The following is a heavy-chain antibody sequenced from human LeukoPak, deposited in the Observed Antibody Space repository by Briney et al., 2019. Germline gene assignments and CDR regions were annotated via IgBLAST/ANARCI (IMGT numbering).Heavy chain of an antibody. J-gene: IGHJ4*02. D-gene: IGHD4-23*01. CDR1: GGTFSSYA. CDR3: ARAMPMVVTLPGKYYFDY. Sequence: SVKVSCKASGGTFSSYAISWVRQAPGQGLEWMGRIITIFGTANYAQKFQGRVTITTDESTSTAYMELSSLRSEDTAVYYCARAMPMVVTLPGKYYFDYWGQGTLVTVSS. V-gene: IGHV1-69*05. CDR2: IITIFGTA.